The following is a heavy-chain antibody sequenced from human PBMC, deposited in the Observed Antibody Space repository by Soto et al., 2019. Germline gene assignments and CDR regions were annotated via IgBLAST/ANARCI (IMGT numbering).Heavy chain of an antibody. CDR2: IWYDGSNK. CDR1: GFTFSSYG. J-gene: IGHJ6*02. Sequence: GSLRLSCAASGFTFSSYGMHWVRQAPGKGLEWLAVIWYDGSNKYYADSVKGRFTTSRDNSKNTLYLQMNSLRAEDTAVYYCASYVDLDVWGQGTTVTVS. CDR3: ASYVDLDV. V-gene: IGHV3-33*01. D-gene: IGHD3-16*01.